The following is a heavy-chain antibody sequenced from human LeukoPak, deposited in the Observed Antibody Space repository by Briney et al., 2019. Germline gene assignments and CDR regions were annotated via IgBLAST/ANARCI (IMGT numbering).Heavy chain of an antibody. D-gene: IGHD3-22*01. J-gene: IGHJ4*02. CDR2: INHSGST. Sequence: SETLSLTCAVYGGSFSGYYWSWIRQPPGKGLEWIGEINHSGSTNYNPSLKSRVTISIDTSKNQFSLKLSSMTAADTAVYYCARVRGGRYYYDSSGYLSFDYWGQGTLVTVSS. V-gene: IGHV4-34*01. CDR3: ARVRGGRYYYDSSGYLSFDY. CDR1: GGSFSGYY.